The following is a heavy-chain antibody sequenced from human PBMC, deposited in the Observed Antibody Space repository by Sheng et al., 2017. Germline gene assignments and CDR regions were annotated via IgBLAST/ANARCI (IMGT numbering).Heavy chain of an antibody. D-gene: IGHD3-9*01. CDR2: ISKSGGII. V-gene: IGHV3-48*03. Sequence: EVQLVESGGDLVQPGGSLRLSCAASGFTFSSYEMNWVRQAPGKGLEWISYISKSGGIIYYADSVKGRFTISRDNAKNSLYLQMNSLRAEDTAIYYCTGTFDLAGPSNRFDYWGQGTLVTVSS. J-gene: IGHJ4*02. CDR3: TGTFDLAGPSNRFDY. CDR1: GFTFSSYE.